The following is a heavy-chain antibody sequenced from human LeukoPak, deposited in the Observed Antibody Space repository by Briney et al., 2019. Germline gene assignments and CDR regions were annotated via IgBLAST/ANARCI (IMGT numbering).Heavy chain of an antibody. V-gene: IGHV3-74*01. J-gene: IGHJ5*02. CDR1: GFAISSYW. CDR3: VKSDWFDP. CDR2: VKYDGTVT. Sequence: GGSLRLSCAASGFAISSYWMSWVRQAPGKGLVWVARVKYDGTVTTYADFVKGRFTISKDSAKNTLYLQMNSLRAEDTGVYYCVKSDWFDPWGQGTLVTVPS.